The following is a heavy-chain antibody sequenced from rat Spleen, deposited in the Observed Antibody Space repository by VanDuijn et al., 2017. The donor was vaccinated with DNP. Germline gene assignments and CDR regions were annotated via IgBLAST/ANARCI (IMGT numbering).Heavy chain of an antibody. D-gene: IGHD1-11*01. Sequence: EVQLVESGGGLVQPGRSLKLSCAAAGVTFSDFNMAWVRQVPKKGLEWVATISASGGSTSYRDSVKGRFTISRDNAKDTQYLHMDSLRSEDTATYYCATGVYGGYEDWFAYWGQGTLVTVSS. CDR1: GVTFSDFN. CDR3: ATGVYGGYEDWFAY. J-gene: IGHJ3*01. V-gene: IGHV5-7*01. CDR2: ISASGGST.